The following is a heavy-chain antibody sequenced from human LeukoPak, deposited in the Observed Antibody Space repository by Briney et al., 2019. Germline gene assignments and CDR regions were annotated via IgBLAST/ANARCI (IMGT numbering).Heavy chain of an antibody. Sequence: PSETLSLTCAVYGGSFSGYYWSWIRQPPGKGLEWIGEINHSGSTNYNPSLKSRVTISLDTSKNQFSLKLSSVTAADTAVYYCARQWIQLWLRPFDYWGQGTLVTVSS. CDR3: ARQWIQLWLRPFDY. D-gene: IGHD5-18*01. J-gene: IGHJ4*02. CDR1: GGSFSGYY. CDR2: INHSGST. V-gene: IGHV4-34*01.